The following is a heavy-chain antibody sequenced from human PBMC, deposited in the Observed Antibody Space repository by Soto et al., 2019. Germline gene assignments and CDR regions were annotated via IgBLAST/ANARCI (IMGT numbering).Heavy chain of an antibody. J-gene: IGHJ6*03. CDR1: GYTFTSYD. CDR2: MNPNSGNT. D-gene: IGHD3-10*01. V-gene: IGHV1-8*01. Sequence: ASVKVSCKTSGYTFTSYDINWVRKATGQGLEWRGWMNPNSGNTGYAQKFQGRVTMTRNTSISTAYMELSSLRSEDTAVYYCARGSSDEYYGSGSYYNDYYYYMDVWGKGTTVTVSS. CDR3: ARGSSDEYYGSGSYYNDYYYYMDV.